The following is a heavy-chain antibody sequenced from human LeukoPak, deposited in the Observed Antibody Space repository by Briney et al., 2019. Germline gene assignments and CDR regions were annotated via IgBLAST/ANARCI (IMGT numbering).Heavy chain of an antibody. CDR2: INAGNGNT. CDR1: GYTFTSYA. D-gene: IGHD1-26*01. Sequence: ASVKVSCKASGYTFTSYAMHWVRQAPGQRLEWMGWINAGNGNTKYSQKFQGRVTITRDTSASTAYMELSRLRSDDTAVYYCARDRGGATRRGFDYWGQGTLVTVSS. V-gene: IGHV1-3*01. CDR3: ARDRGGATRRGFDY. J-gene: IGHJ4*02.